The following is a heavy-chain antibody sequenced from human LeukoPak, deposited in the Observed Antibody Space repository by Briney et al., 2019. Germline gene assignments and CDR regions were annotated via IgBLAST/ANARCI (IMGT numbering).Heavy chain of an antibody. V-gene: IGHV4-59*08. D-gene: IGHD3-22*01. CDR1: GGSISSYY. CDR2: IYYSGST. CDR3: ARYDSSGYYYFDY. J-gene: IGHJ4*02. Sequence: SETLSLTCTVSGGSISSYYWSWIRQPPGKGLEWIGYIYYSGSTNYNPSLKSRVTISVDTSKNQFSLKLSSVTAADTAVYYCARYDSSGYYYFDYWGQGTPVTVSS.